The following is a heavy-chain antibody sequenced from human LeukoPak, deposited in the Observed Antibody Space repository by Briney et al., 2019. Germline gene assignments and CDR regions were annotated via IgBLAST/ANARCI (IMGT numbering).Heavy chain of an antibody. CDR3: ARGDDYGDYGRSFDY. CDR1: GGSISSSSYY. V-gene: IGHV4-39*07. Sequence: SETLSLTCTVSGGSISSSSYYWGWIRQPPGKPLEWTGSIYYSGSTYYNPSLKSRVTISVDTSKNQFSLKLSSVTAADTAVYYCARGDDYGDYGRSFDYWGQGTLVTVSS. D-gene: IGHD4-17*01. J-gene: IGHJ4*02. CDR2: IYYSGST.